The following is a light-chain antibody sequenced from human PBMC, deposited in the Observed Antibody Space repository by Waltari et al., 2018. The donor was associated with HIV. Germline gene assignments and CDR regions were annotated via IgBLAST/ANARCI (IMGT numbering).Light chain of an antibody. J-gene: IGLJ3*02. CDR2: NNK. V-gene: IGLV1-44*01. Sequence: QSVLTQPPSASGTPGQRVTISCSGSSSNLGTNTVSWYQQVPGTSPKLLIYNNKQRPSGVPARFSGSKSGTSASLAITGLQSEDEADYHCAAWDDSLNGQVVFGGGTKLTVL. CDR3: AAWDDSLNGQVV. CDR1: SSNLGTNT.